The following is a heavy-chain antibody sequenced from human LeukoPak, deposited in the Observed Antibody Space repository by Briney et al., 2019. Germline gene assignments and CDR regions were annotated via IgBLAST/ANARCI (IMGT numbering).Heavy chain of an antibody. Sequence: SETLSLTCTVSGVSISSSSYYWGWIRQPPGKGLEWIGSFYYSGSTYYNPSLKSRVTISVDTSKNQFSLKLSSVTAADTAVYYCARLLAVAGGDAFDIWGQGKMVTVSS. CDR1: GVSISSSSYY. V-gene: IGHV4-39*01. CDR3: ARLLAVAGGDAFDI. J-gene: IGHJ3*02. CDR2: FYYSGST. D-gene: IGHD6-19*01.